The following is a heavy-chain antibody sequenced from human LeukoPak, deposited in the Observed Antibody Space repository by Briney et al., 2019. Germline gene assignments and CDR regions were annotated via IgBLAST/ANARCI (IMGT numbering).Heavy chain of an antibody. Sequence: AXXXXSCKTSGYNFNGFYMHWVRQAPGQGLEWMGWINPISGVAIYAQKFQGRVTMNRDTAMRTAYMELINLRSDDTAIYYCARDIAAGTPRAFDIWGQGAMVTVSS. CDR1: GYNFNGFY. D-gene: IGHD6-25*01. V-gene: IGHV1-2*02. CDR3: ARDIAAGTPRAFDI. J-gene: IGHJ3*02. CDR2: INPISGVA.